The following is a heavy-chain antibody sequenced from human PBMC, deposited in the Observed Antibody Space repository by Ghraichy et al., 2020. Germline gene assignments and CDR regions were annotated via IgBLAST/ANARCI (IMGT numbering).Heavy chain of an antibody. V-gene: IGHV4-34*01. CDR3: ARGGWYSSGWHRFDY. D-gene: IGHD6-19*01. CDR1: GGSFSGYY. J-gene: IGHJ4*02. CDR2: INHSGST. Sequence: SETLSLTCAVYGGSFSGYYWSWIRQPPGKGLEWIGEINHSGSTNYNPSLKSRVTISVDTSKNQFSLKLSSVTAADTAVYYCARGGWYSSGWHRFDYWGQGTLVTVSS.